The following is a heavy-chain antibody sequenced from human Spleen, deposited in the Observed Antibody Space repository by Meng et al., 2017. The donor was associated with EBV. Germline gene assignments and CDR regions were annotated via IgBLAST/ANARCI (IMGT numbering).Heavy chain of an antibody. Sequence: GHLAQWGPGLVRPAETLSLTCAVLADSFNDFTWSWIRQSPGRGLEWIGEVTHNGSTIYHPSLKSRVAISVDTSKKQFSLTLHSLTAADTGIYFCASSPGEMATVLDFWDRGTLVTVSS. J-gene: IGHJ4*02. V-gene: IGHV4-34*01. CDR3: ASSPGEMATVLDF. D-gene: IGHD5-24*01. CDR2: VTHNGST. CDR1: ADSFNDFT.